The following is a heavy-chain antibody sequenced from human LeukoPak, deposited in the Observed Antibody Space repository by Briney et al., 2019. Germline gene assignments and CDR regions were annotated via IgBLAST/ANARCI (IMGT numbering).Heavy chain of an antibody. J-gene: IGHJ4*02. CDR3: ARGGRRWLQSNPFDY. CDR1: GGSFSGYY. D-gene: IGHD5-24*01. CDR2: INHSGST. Sequence: SETLSLTCAVYGGSFSGYYWSWIRQPPGKGLEWIGEINHSGSTNYNPSLKSRVTISVDTSKNQFSQKLSSVTAADTAGYYCARGGRRWLQSNPFDYWGQGTLVTVSS. V-gene: IGHV4-34*01.